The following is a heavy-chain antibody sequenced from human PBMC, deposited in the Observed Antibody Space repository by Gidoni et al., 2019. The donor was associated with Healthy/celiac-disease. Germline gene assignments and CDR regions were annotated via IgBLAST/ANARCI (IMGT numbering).Heavy chain of an antibody. CDR2: NNHRGLT. D-gene: IGHD3-22*01. J-gene: IGHJ5*02. CDR3: SRSRLVVITLGGRFDP. CDR1: GASFGGYY. V-gene: IGHV4-34*01. Sequence: QVQLQQWCAGLLKPSETLSPPCAVYGASFGGYYWSWIRHPPGKGLEWIGENNHRGLTNYNPALKSRVTISVYTSKNQVPLKLSSVTAADTAVYYWSRSRLVVITLGGRFDPWGQGTLVTVSS.